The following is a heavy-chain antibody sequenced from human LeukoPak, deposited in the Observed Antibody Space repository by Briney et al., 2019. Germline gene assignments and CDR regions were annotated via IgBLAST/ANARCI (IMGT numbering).Heavy chain of an antibody. CDR1: GFTFSSCA. D-gene: IGHD5-12*01. CDR2: ISGGGGKT. Sequence: GGSLRLSCEASGFTFSSCAMSWVRQAPGKGLEWVSGISGGGGKTFYADSVKGRFTISTDNSKNTLYLQMNSLRAEDTAVYYCARGSPGGYVGWYFDYWGQGTLVTVSS. J-gene: IGHJ4*02. V-gene: IGHV3-23*01. CDR3: ARGSPGGYVGWYFDY.